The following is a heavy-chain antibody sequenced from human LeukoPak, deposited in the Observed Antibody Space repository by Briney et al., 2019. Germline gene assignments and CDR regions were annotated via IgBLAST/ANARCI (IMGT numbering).Heavy chain of an antibody. V-gene: IGHV3-23*01. D-gene: IGHD3-10*01. Sequence: GGSLRLSCAASGFTFSSYAMSWVRQAPGKGLEWVSAISGSGGSTYYADSVKGRFTISRDNSKNTLYLQMNSLRAEDTAVYYCARDRRSDGSGSSMDVWGKGTTVTVSS. CDR3: ARDRRSDGSGSSMDV. J-gene: IGHJ6*04. CDR2: ISGSGGST. CDR1: GFTFSSYA.